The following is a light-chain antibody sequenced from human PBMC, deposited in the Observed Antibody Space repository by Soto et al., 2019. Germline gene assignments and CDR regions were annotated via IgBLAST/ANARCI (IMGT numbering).Light chain of an antibody. Sequence: DIQMTQSPSSVSASVGDRVTITCRASQGISSWLAWYQQKPGKAPKLLIYAASSLQSGVPSRFSGGGSGKDFTLPLSGRQPEDFETSYGKQAKSFPYTFGQGTKLEIK. CDR1: QGISSW. CDR2: AAS. CDR3: KQAKSFPYT. J-gene: IGKJ2*01. V-gene: IGKV1-12*01.